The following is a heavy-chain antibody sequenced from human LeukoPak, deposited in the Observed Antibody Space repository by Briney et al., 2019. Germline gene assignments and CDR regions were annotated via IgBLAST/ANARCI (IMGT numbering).Heavy chain of an antibody. J-gene: IGHJ4*02. CDR3: ATIAVAGTGFDY. CDR2: ISHSGNT. CDR1: GGSISSGGYS. V-gene: IGHV4-30-2*02. Sequence: SETLSLTCTVSGGSISSGGYSWSWIRQPPGKGLEWIGYISHSGNTNYNPSLKSRVTISVDRSKNQFSLKLSSVTAADTAVYYCATIAVAGTGFDYWGQGTLVTVSS. D-gene: IGHD6-19*01.